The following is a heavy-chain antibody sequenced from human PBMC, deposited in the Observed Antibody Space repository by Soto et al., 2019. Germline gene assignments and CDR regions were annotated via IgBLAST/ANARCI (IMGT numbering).Heavy chain of an antibody. CDR2: INSDGSST. CDR3: ARDDDILTGYYPSRYYYYGMDV. D-gene: IGHD3-9*01. Sequence: GGSLRLSCAASGFTFSSYWMHWVRQAPGKGLVWVSRINSDGSSTSYADSVKGRFTISRDNAKNTLYLQMNSLRAEDTAVYYCARDDDILTGYYPSRYYYYGMDVWGQGTTVTVSS. CDR1: GFTFSSYW. J-gene: IGHJ6*02. V-gene: IGHV3-74*01.